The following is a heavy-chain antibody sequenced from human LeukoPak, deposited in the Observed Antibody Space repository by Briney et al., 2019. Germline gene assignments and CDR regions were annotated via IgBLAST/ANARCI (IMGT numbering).Heavy chain of an antibody. CDR2: IISILGIA. D-gene: IGHD3-3*01. CDR1: GYTFTGYY. V-gene: IGHV1-69*04. Sequence: GASVKVSCKASGYTFTGYYMHWVRQAPGQGLEWMGRIISILGIANYAQKFQGRVTITADKSTSTAYMELSSLRSEDTAVYYCARDKDGDFWSGYYGFDYWGQGTLVTVSS. J-gene: IGHJ4*02. CDR3: ARDKDGDFWSGYYGFDY.